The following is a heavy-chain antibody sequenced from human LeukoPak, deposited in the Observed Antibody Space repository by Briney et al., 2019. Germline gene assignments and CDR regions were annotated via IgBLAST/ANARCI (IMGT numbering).Heavy chain of an antibody. CDR1: GFTVSSNY. CDR3: ARDVGYCSSTSCYSFDY. D-gene: IGHD2-2*01. V-gene: IGHV3-66*01. CDR2: IYSGGST. J-gene: IGHJ4*02. Sequence: GGSLRLSCAASGFTVSSNYMSWVRQAPGKGLEWVSVIYSGGSTYYADSVKGRFTISRDNSKNTLYLQMNSLRAEDTAVYYCARDVGYCSSTSCYSFDYWGQGTLVTVSS.